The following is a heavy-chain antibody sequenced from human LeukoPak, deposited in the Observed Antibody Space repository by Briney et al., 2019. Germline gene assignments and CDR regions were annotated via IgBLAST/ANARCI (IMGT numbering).Heavy chain of an antibody. CDR2: IYTSGST. J-gene: IGHJ4*02. CDR1: GGSISSYY. D-gene: IGHD1-26*01. Sequence: PSETLSLTCTVSGGSISSYYWSWIRQPAGKGLEWIGRIYTSGSTNYNASLKSRVSMSVDTSKNQFSLKLSSVTAANTAVFYCARENSGSYREFDYWGQGTLVTVSS. V-gene: IGHV4-4*07. CDR3: ARENSGSYREFDY.